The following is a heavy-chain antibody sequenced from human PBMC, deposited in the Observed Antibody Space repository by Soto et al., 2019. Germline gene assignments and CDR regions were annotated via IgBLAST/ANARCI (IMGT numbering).Heavy chain of an antibody. CDR2: IYHSGST. J-gene: IGHJ4*02. CDR1: GGSFSPNYW. V-gene: IGHV4-4*02. CDR3: ASLPATSDFDY. D-gene: IGHD2-2*01. Sequence: PSETLSLTCTVSGGSFSPNYWWGWVRQPPGKGLEWIGEIYHSGSTNYNPSLKSRVTISVDKSKNQFSLKLSSVTAADTAVYYCASLPATSDFDYWGQGTLVTVS.